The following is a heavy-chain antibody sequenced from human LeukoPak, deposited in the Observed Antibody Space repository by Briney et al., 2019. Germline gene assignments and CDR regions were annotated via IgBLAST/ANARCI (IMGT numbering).Heavy chain of an antibody. CDR1: GFTFSSYA. CDR3: AGEALDYYGSGSYYSY. V-gene: IGHV3-30-3*01. J-gene: IGHJ4*02. Sequence: GRSLRLSCAASGFTFSSYAMHWVRQAPGKGLEWVAVISYDGSNKYYADSVKGRFTISRDNSKNTVYLQMNSLRAEDTAVYYCAGEALDYYGSGSYYSYWGQGTLVTVSS. CDR2: ISYDGSNK. D-gene: IGHD3-10*01.